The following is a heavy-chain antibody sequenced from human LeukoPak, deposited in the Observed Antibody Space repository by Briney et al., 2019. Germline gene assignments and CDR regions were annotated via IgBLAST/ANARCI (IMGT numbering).Heavy chain of an antibody. Sequence: GGSLSLSCEASGLTFSGYDMNWVRQAPGKGLEWISYISSSGNTIYYAHSVKGRFTLSRDNAQNSLYLQMSSLRAEDSAVYYCARDLTVAGPMDVWGQGTTVTVSS. CDR1: GLTFSGYD. D-gene: IGHD6-19*01. V-gene: IGHV3-48*03. J-gene: IGHJ6*02. CDR2: ISSSGNTI. CDR3: ARDLTVAGPMDV.